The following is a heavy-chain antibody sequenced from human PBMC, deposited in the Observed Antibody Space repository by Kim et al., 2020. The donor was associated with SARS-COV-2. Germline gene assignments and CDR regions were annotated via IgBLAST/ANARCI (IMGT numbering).Heavy chain of an antibody. CDR2: VYDSGSP. J-gene: IGHJ3*01. D-gene: IGHD6-19*01. Sequence: SETLSLTCSVSGGSMHTSGYYWGWIRQPPGKGLEWIGSVYDSGSPYYNPSLKSRLTISADTSRGQFSLNLHSVSAADTAGYYCARRNSDWNDALVVWGQG. CDR3: ARRNSDWNDALVV. V-gene: IGHV4-39*01. CDR1: GGSMHTSGYY.